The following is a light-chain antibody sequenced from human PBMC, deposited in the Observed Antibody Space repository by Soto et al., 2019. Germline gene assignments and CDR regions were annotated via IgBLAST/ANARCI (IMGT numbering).Light chain of an antibody. V-gene: IGKV1-9*01. Sequence: DIQITQSPSALSASVGDRVTITCRASQSITNYLNWYQHKPGQAPNLLIYAASTLQSGVPSRFSGSGSGTDFALTITSLQAEDFATYYCQQLRSYPSTFGGGTKVDIK. J-gene: IGKJ4*01. CDR2: AAS. CDR3: QQLRSYPST. CDR1: QSITNY.